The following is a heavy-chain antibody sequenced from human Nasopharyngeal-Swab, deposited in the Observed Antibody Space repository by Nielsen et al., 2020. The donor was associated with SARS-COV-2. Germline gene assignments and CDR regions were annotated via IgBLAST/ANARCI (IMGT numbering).Heavy chain of an antibody. Sequence: GESLKTSCAASGFTFSSYGMHRVRQAPGKGLEWVADIWYDGSNKYYADSVKGRFTISRDNSKNTLYLQMNSLRAEDTAVYYCARDWGGTLWYWGQGTLVTVSS. D-gene: IGHD2-21*01. CDR3: ARDWGGTLWY. CDR2: IWYDGSNK. J-gene: IGHJ4*02. CDR1: GFTFSSYG. V-gene: IGHV3-33*01.